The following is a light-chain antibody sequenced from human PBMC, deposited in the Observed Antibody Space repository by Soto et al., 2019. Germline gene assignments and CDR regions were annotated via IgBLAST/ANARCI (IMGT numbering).Light chain of an antibody. J-gene: IGLJ1*01. Sequence: QAVVTQVPSLTVSPGGTVNITCGSSTGAVTNGHYPYWFQQTPGQAPRALIYDTDNKHSWTPPRFSGSLLGGKAALTLSGAQPEDEAEYYCLLSYSGRLYVFGTGTKVTVL. V-gene: IGLV7-46*01. CDR1: TGAVTNGHY. CDR3: LLSYSGRLYV. CDR2: DTD.